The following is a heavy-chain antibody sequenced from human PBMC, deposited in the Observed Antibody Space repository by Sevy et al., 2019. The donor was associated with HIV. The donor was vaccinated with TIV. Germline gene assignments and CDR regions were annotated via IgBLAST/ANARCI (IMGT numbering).Heavy chain of an antibody. CDR2: FSFGCGRI. J-gene: IGHJ4*02. D-gene: IGHD2-8*01. CDR3: AREGCTQPHDY. CDR1: GFTFAKYS. Sequence: GGSLRLSCAASGFTFAKYSMSWVRQAPGKGLEWVSTFSFGCGRINYADSVKGRFTISRDDSKNTQLLQMNSLRAEDTATYFCAREGCTQPHDYWGQGTLVTVSS. V-gene: IGHV3-23*01.